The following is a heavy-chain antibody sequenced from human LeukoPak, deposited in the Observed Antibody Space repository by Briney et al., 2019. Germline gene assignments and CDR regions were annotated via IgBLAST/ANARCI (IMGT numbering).Heavy chain of an antibody. CDR2: IIPIFGTA. Sequence: SVKVSCKASRGTFSSYAISWVRQAPGQGLEWMGGIIPIFGTANYAQKFQGRVTITADESTSTAYMELSSLRSEDTAVYYCASQGIVGATRYFDYWGQGTLVTVSS. CDR1: RGTFSSYA. V-gene: IGHV1-69*01. J-gene: IGHJ4*02. CDR3: ASQGIVGATRYFDY. D-gene: IGHD1-26*01.